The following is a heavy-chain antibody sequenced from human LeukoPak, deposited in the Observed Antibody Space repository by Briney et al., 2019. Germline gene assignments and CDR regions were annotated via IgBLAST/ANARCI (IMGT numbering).Heavy chain of an antibody. CDR1: GYTFTSYY. CDR3: ARERGDGYNWDPFDY. D-gene: IGHD5-12*01. V-gene: IGHV1-46*01. J-gene: IGHJ4*02. Sequence: GASVKVSCKASGYTFTSYYMHWVRQAPGQGLEWMGIINPSGGSTSYAQKFQGRVTMTRDTSTSTAYMELSSLRSEDTAVYYCARERGDGYNWDPFDYWGQGTLVTVSS. CDR2: INPSGGST.